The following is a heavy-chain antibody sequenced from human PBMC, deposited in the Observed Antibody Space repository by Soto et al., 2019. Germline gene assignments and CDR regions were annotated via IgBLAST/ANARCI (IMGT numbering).Heavy chain of an antibody. CDR3: AREVTTTIYGMDV. Sequence: ASVKVSCKASGYTFTGYYMHWVRQAPGQGLEWMGWINPNSGGTNYAQKFRGWVTMTRDTSISTAYMELSRLRSDDTAVYYCAREVTTTIYGMDVWGQGTTVTVSS. CDR1: GYTFTGYY. V-gene: IGHV1-2*04. D-gene: IGHD4-17*01. J-gene: IGHJ6*02. CDR2: INPNSGGT.